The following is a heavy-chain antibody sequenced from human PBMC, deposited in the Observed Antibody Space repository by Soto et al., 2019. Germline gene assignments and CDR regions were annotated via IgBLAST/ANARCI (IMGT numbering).Heavy chain of an antibody. CDR1: GGTFSSYA. J-gene: IGHJ5*02. Sequence: SVTVSCQPSGGTFSSYAISWVRQAPGQGLEWMGGIVPIVDTSTYAQKFQGRVTITADESTSTVYMQLNSLTSEDTAIYYCVRDNSATFPATPGDEKTDWRGWWFDPWGQGTLVTVSS. V-gene: IGHV1-69*13. CDR3: VRDNSATFPATPGDEKTDWRGWWFDP. CDR2: IVPIVDTS. D-gene: IGHD2-15*01.